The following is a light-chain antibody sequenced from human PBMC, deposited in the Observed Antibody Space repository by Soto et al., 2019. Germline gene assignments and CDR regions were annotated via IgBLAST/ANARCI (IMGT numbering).Light chain of an antibody. CDR3: SSYTTSSTRV. J-gene: IGLJ1*01. CDR2: EVT. V-gene: IGLV2-14*01. Sequence: LTQPASVSGSPGQSIAISCTGSSSDVGIYNYVSWYQQHPGEVPKLIIYEVTNRPSGVSNRFSGSKSGNTASLTISGLQAEDEADYYCSSYTTSSTRVFGTGTKVTVL. CDR1: SSDVGIYNY.